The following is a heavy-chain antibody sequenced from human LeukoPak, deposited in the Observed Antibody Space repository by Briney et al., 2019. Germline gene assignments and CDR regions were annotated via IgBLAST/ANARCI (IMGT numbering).Heavy chain of an antibody. V-gene: IGHV1-8*01. D-gene: IGHD6-13*01. J-gene: IGHJ4*02. CDR2: MNPNSGNT. Sequence: GASVKVSCKASGYTFTSYDIKWVRQATGQGLEWMGWMNPNSGNTGYAQKFQGRVTMTTDTSPSTAYMELRSLRSDDTAVYYCAREHSSSWYGPLFDYWGQGTLVTVSS. CDR3: AREHSSSWYGPLFDY. CDR1: GYTFTSYD.